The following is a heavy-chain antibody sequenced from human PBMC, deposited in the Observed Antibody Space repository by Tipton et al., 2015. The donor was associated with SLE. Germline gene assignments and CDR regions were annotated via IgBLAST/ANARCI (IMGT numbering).Heavy chain of an antibody. CDR1: GFTFSSYA. V-gene: IGHV3-30-3*01. CDR2: ISYDGSNK. J-gene: IGHJ4*02. Sequence: SLRLSCAASGFTFSSYAMHWVRQAPGKGLEWVAVISYDGSNKYYADSVKGRFTISRDNSKNTLYLQMNSLRAEDTAVYYCARARDIVVIPAAIWGQRALVTVSS. D-gene: IGHD2-2*01. CDR3: ARARDIVVIPAAI.